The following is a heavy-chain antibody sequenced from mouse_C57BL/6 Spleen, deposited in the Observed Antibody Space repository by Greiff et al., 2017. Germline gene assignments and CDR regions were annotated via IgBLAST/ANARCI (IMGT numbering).Heavy chain of an antibody. Sequence: QVQLQQPGAELVRPGSSVKLSCKASGYTFTSYWMHWVKPRPIQGLEWICNIDPSDSETHYNQKIKDKATLTVDKSSSTAYMQLNGLTSEDSAVYYCARSLSRRYAMDYWGQGTSVTVSS. CDR2: IDPSDSET. CDR1: GYTFTSYW. D-gene: IGHD3-1*01. CDR3: ARSLSRRYAMDY. J-gene: IGHJ4*01. V-gene: IGHV1-52*01.